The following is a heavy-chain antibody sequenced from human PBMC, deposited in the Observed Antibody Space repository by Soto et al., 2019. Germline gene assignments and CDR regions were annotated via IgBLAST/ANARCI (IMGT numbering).Heavy chain of an antibody. J-gene: IGHJ4*02. CDR1: RNTFTGYY. Sequence: ASVKVSCKASRNTFTGYYVHWVRQAPGQGLEWMEWINPNSGDTNSAQKFQGRVTMTRDTSISTAYMELSRLRSDDTAVYYCARARGYGDLDYWGQGTLVTVSS. CDR3: ARARGYGDLDY. V-gene: IGHV1-2*02. CDR2: INPNSGDT. D-gene: IGHD4-17*01.